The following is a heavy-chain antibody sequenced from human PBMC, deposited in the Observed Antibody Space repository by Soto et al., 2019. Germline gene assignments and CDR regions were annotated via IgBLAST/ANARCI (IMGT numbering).Heavy chain of an antibody. J-gene: IGHJ4*02. CDR2: ISSSSSDI. CDR1: GFTFSSYS. D-gene: IGHD3-3*01. V-gene: IGHV3-21*01. Sequence: EVQLVESGGGLVKPGGSLRLSCAASGFTFSSYSMNWVRQAPGKGLEWVSSISSSSSDIYYADSVKGRFTISRDNANNSMYLQMDSLRAEDTAVYYCARVLYYDFWRGCLFDYGGQGTLVTVSS. CDR3: ARVLYYDFWRGCLFDY.